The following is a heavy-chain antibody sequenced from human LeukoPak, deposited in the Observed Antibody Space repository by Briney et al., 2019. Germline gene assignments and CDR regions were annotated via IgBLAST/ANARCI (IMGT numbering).Heavy chain of an antibody. CDR1: GFTFDDYG. CDR2: INWNGGST. J-gene: IGHJ6*02. CDR3: ARERYYGSGSYLYYYYYGMDV. Sequence: GGSLRLSCAASGFTFDDYGMSWVRQAPGKGLEWVSGINWNGGSTGYADSVKGRFTISRDNAKNSLYLQMNSLRAEDTALYHCARERYYGSGSYLYYYYYGMDVWGQGTTVTVSS. V-gene: IGHV3-20*01. D-gene: IGHD3-10*01.